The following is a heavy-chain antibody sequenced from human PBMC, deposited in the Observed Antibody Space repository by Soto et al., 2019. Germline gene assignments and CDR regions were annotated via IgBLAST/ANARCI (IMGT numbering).Heavy chain of an antibody. D-gene: IGHD3-3*01. V-gene: IGHV1-46*03. CDR1: GYTFTNYH. J-gene: IGHJ4*02. CDR2: INPGGGST. CDR3: VRNSYFFASDY. Sequence: GASVKVSCKASGYTFTNYHIHWVRQAPGQGLEWIGKINPGGGSTSYAQKFQGRVTVTRDTSTSTVYMELSSLRSEDTAVYYCVRNSYFFASDYWGQGTLVTVS.